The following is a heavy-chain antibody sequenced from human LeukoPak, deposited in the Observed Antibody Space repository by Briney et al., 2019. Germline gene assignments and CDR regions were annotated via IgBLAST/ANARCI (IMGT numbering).Heavy chain of an antibody. J-gene: IGHJ3*02. Sequence: SETLSLTCTVSGGSISSYYWSWIRRPPGKGLEWIGYIYYSGSTNYNPSLKSRVTISVDTSKNQFSLKLSSVTAADTAAYYCARIYCSSTSCYDHWDAFDIWGQGTMVTVSS. CDR2: IYYSGST. D-gene: IGHD2-2*01. CDR1: GGSISSYY. V-gene: IGHV4-59*01. CDR3: ARIYCSSTSCYDHWDAFDI.